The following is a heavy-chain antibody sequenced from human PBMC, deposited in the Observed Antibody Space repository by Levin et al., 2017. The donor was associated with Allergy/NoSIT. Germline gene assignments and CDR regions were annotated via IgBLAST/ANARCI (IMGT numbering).Heavy chain of an antibody. J-gene: IGHJ4*02. D-gene: IGHD5-18*01. CDR3: AKHQTAYSYGHIFDY. Sequence: SLKISCAASGFTFDDYAMHWVRQAPGKGLEWVSGISWNSGSIGYADSVKGRFTISRDNAKNSLYLQMNSLRAEDTALYYCAKHQTAYSYGHIFDYWGQGTLVTVSS. V-gene: IGHV3-9*01. CDR2: ISWNSGSI. CDR1: GFTFDDYA.